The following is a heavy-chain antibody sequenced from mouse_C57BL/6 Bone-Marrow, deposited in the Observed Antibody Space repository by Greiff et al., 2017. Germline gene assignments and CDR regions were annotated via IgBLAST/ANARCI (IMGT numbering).Heavy chain of an antibody. J-gene: IGHJ1*03. Sequence: QVQLQQPGAELVKPGASVKLSCKASGYTFTSYWMHWVKQRPGQGLEWIGMIHPNSGSTNYNEKFKSKATLTVDKSSSTAYMQLSSLTSEDSAVYYCARCPHYYGSSHWYFDVWGTGTTVTVSS. D-gene: IGHD1-1*01. V-gene: IGHV1-64*01. CDR3: ARCPHYYGSSHWYFDV. CDR1: GYTFTSYW. CDR2: IHPNSGST.